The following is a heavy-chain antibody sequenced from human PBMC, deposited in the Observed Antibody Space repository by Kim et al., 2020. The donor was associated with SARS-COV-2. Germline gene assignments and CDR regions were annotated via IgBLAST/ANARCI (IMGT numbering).Heavy chain of an antibody. D-gene: IGHD3-3*01. J-gene: IGHJ4*02. Sequence: RVTISVDTSKNQFSLKLSSVTSADTAVYYCARVNVLRFLEWLPHAGPFDYWGQGTLVTVSS. CDR3: ARVNVLRFLEWLPHAGPFDY. V-gene: IGHV4-59*01.